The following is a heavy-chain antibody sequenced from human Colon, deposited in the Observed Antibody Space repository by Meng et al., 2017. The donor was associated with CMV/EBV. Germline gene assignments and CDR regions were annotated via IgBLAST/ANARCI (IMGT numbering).Heavy chain of an antibody. J-gene: IGHJ5*02. Sequence: GSLKISCGASGFTFSSYAMSWVRQAPGKGLERVSAISGSGGSTYYADSVKGRFTISRDNSKNTLYLQMNSLRAEDTAVYYCARAQTSFYGSESRSWGQGTLVTVSS. CDR2: ISGSGGST. CDR1: GFTFSSYA. CDR3: ARAQTSFYGSESRS. D-gene: IGHD3-10*01. V-gene: IGHV3-23*01.